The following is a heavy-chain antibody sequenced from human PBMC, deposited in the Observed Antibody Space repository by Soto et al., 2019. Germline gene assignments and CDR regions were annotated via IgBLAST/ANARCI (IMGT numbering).Heavy chain of an antibody. Sequence: QVQLVQSGAEVKKPGASVRVSCEASGYSFTDFYLHWVRQAPGQGLEWMGCILPNSGVTKYAEKFQGSITMTRDTSIDTAYMELSSLTSDDTAVYYCARIMITLRVVVDDSWCQGTLVTVSS. V-gene: IGHV1-2*02. CDR1: GYSFTDFY. CDR2: ILPNSGVT. CDR3: ARIMITLRVVVDDS. D-gene: IGHD3-16*02. J-gene: IGHJ4*02.